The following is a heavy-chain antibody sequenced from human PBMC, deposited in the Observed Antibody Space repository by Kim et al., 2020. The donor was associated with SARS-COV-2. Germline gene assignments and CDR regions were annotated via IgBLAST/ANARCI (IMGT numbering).Heavy chain of an antibody. D-gene: IGHD6-13*01. V-gene: IGHV4-34*01. Sequence: KSRVTISVDTSKNQFSLKLSSVTAADTAVYYCARAPGKISSSWYLYYFDYWGQGTLVTVSS. J-gene: IGHJ4*02. CDR3: ARAPGKISSSWYLYYFDY.